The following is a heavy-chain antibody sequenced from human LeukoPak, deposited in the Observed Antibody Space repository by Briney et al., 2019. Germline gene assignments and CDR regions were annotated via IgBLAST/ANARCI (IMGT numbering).Heavy chain of an antibody. Sequence: SETLSLTCTVSGGSVSSNYWNWIRQPPGKGLEWIGFIFYSGSTNYNPSLKSRVTISIDTSKKQFSLKMSSVTAADTAVYYCARPAWGSSWNAFDIWGRGTMVTVSS. J-gene: IGHJ3*02. CDR3: ARPAWGSSWNAFDI. CDR1: GGSVSSNY. CDR2: IFYSGST. D-gene: IGHD6-13*01. V-gene: IGHV4-59*08.